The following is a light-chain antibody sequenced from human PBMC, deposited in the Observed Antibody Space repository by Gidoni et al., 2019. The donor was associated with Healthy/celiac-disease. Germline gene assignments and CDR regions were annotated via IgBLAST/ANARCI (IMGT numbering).Light chain of an antibody. Sequence: EIVMTQSPATLSASPGERATLSCRASPSVSSNLAWYQQKPGQAPRLLIYGASTRATGIPARFSGSGSGTEFTLTISSLQSEDFAVYYCQQYNNWPRTFXXXTKVEIK. CDR2: GAS. CDR1: PSVSSN. V-gene: IGKV3-15*01. J-gene: IGKJ1*01. CDR3: QQYNNWPRT.